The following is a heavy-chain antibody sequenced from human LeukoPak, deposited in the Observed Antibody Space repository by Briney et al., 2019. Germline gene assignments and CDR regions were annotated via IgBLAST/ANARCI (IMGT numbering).Heavy chain of an antibody. J-gene: IGHJ4*02. CDR1: GYTLDRFG. CDR2: INPYNGKT. V-gene: IGHV1-18*01. D-gene: IGHD6-13*01. Sequence: ASVKVSCKASGYTLDRFGMSWVRQAPGLGLEWLGWINPYNGKTIFGEKFQGRVTLTTDTSTSTVYMELTSLTYDDTALYFCARDTPQHLKRFDCWGQGTLVTVTS. CDR3: ARDTPQHLKRFDC.